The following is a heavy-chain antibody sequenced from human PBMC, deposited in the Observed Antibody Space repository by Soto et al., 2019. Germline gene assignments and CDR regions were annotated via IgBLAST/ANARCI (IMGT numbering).Heavy chain of an antibody. V-gene: IGHV3-30*18. D-gene: IGHD4-4*01. CDR1: GFTFRNYG. CDR2: ISYDGSHK. J-gene: IGHJ6*01. CDR3: AKRRGDHSNYSWGIDV. Sequence: QVQLVESGGGVVQPGRSLRLSCAASGFTFRNYGMHWVRQAPGKGLVWVTVISYDGSHKYYADSVKGRFTISRDNSKNTMYLEMNSLRDEDTAVYYCAKRRGDHSNYSWGIDVWGQGTTVTFSS.